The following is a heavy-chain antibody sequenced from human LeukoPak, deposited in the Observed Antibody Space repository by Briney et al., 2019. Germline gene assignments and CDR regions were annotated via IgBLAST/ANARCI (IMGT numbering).Heavy chain of an antibody. J-gene: IGHJ5*02. CDR2: SNDSGST. V-gene: IGHV4-39*07. CDR3: ARVRVWFGHNWIDP. Sequence: SETLSLTCTASSGSISSTSYYWSWIRQPPGKGLEWIGESNDSGSTKYNSSLKSRVTISVDTSKKQFSLTLSSVTAADTAVYYCARVRVWFGHNWIDPWGRGTLVTVSS. CDR1: SGSISSTSYY. D-gene: IGHD3-10*01.